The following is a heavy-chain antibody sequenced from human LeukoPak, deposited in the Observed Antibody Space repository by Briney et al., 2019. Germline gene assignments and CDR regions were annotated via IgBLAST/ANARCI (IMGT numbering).Heavy chain of an antibody. V-gene: IGHV3-23*01. D-gene: IGHD6-6*01. CDR1: GFTFRTYA. CDR3: AKGWRQLVQGYYFDY. J-gene: IGHJ4*02. Sequence: PGGSLRLSCAASGFTFRTYAMSWVRQAPGKGLEWVSGISDSGDGTYYAESVKGRFTISRDNSKNTLYLQMNSLRAEDTAIYYRAKGWRQLVQGYYFDYWGQGTLVTVSS. CDR2: ISDSGDGT.